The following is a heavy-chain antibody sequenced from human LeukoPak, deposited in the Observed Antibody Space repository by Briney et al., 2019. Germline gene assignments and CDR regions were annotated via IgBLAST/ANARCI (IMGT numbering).Heavy chain of an antibody. CDR3: ARGVTAAGPYWYFDL. D-gene: IGHD6-13*01. CDR2: IYTSGST. Sequence: SETLSLTCTVSGGSISSGSFFWSWIRQPAGKGLEDIGRIYTSGSTSYKPSLKSRVTISEDTSKNQFSLNLSSVTAADTAVYYCARGVTAAGPYWYFDLWGRGTLVTVSS. J-gene: IGHJ2*01. CDR1: GGSISSGSFF. V-gene: IGHV4-61*02.